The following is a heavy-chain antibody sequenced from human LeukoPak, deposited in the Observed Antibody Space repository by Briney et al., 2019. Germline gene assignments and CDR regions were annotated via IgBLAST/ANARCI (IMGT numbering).Heavy chain of an antibody. V-gene: IGHV4-38-2*01. CDR3: ARGNDILTGCAFDI. CDR2: IYHSGST. D-gene: IGHD3-9*01. J-gene: IGHJ3*02. CDR1: GYSISSGYY. Sequence: SETLSLTCAVSGYSISSGYYWGWIRQPPGKGLERIGSIYHSGSTYYNPSLKSRVTISVDTSKNQFSLKLSSVTAADTAVYYCARGNDILTGCAFDIWGQGTMVTVSS.